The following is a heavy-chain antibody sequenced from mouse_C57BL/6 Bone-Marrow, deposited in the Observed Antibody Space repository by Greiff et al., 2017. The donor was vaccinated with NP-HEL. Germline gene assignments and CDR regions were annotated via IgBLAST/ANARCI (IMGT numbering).Heavy chain of an antibody. J-gene: IGHJ3*01. CDR3: TRNWAWFAY. Sequence: EVKLMASGAELVRPGASVKLSCTASGFNIKDDYMHWVKQRPEQGLEWIGWIDPENGDTEYASKFQGKATIPADTSSNTAYLQLSSLTSEDTAVYYCTRNWAWFAYWGQGTLVTVSA. D-gene: IGHD4-1*01. CDR1: GFNIKDDY. CDR2: IDPENGDT. V-gene: IGHV14-4*01.